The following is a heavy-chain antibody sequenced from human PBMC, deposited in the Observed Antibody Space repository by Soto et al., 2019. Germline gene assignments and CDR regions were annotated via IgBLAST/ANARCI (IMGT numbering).Heavy chain of an antibody. V-gene: IGHV1-8*01. D-gene: IGHD2-2*01. J-gene: IGHJ5*02. Sequence: ASVKVSCKASGYTFTSYDINWVRQATGQGLEWMGWMNPNSGNTGYAQKFQGRVTITADESTSTAYMELSSLRSEDTAVYYCALLRGRTSPWGQGTLVTVSS. CDR3: ALLRGRTSP. CDR2: MNPNSGNT. CDR1: GYTFTSYD.